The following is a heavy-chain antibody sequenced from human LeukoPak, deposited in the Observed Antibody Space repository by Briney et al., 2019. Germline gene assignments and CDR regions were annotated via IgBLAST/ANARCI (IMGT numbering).Heavy chain of an antibody. Sequence: EASVKVSCKASGGTFSSYAISWVRQAPGQGLEWMGRIIPIFGTANYAQKFQGRVTITTDESTSTAYMELSSLRSEDTAVYYCASFLYSGYEPNDAFDIWGQGTMVTVSS. J-gene: IGHJ3*02. D-gene: IGHD5-12*01. CDR1: GGTFSSYA. CDR3: ASFLYSGYEPNDAFDI. V-gene: IGHV1-69*05. CDR2: IIPIFGTA.